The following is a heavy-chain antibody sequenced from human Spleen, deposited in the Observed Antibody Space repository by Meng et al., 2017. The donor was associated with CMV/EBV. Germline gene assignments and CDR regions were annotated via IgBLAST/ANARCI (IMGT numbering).Heavy chain of an antibody. CDR2: INPTDGST. V-gene: IGHV1-46*01. CDR1: GFAFGSYF. J-gene: IGHJ4*02. Sequence: KTSGFAFGSYFIHWVRQAPGQGLEWMGIINPTDGSTTYAQRFQDRVTMTRDTFATTVYLDLTDLRSGDTAVYYCARGQGYARGTALGYWGQGTLVTVSS. CDR3: ARGQGYARGTALGY. D-gene: IGHD1-1*01.